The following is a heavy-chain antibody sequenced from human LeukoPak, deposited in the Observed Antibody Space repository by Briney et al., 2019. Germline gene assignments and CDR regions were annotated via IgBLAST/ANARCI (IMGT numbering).Heavy chain of an antibody. V-gene: IGHV1-24*01. Sequence: ASVKVSCKASGYTFTGYYMHWVRQAPGQGLEWMGGFDPEDGETIYAQKFQGRVTMTEDTSTDTAYMELSSLRSEDTAVYYCATDLIVGATDSFDYWGQGTLVTVSS. J-gene: IGHJ4*02. CDR1: GYTFTGYY. D-gene: IGHD1-26*01. CDR3: ATDLIVGATDSFDY. CDR2: FDPEDGET.